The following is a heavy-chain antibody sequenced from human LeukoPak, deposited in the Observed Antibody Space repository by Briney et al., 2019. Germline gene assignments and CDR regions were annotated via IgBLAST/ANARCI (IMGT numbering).Heavy chain of an antibody. D-gene: IGHD3-9*01. J-gene: IGHJ5*02. CDR3: ARSGEVLRYFDWLSWFDP. CDR1: GYTFTSYA. V-gene: IGHV1-3*01. CDR2: INAGNGNT. Sequence: ASVKVSCKASGYTFTSYAMHWVRQAPGQRLEWMGWINAGNGNTKYSQKFQGRVTITRDTSAGTAYMELSSLRSEDTAVYYCARSGEVLRYFDWLSWFDPWGQGTLVTVSS.